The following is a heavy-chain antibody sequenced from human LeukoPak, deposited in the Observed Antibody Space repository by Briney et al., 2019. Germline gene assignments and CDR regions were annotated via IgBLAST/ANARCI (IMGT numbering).Heavy chain of an antibody. Sequence: PSETLSLTCTVSGGSISSGDYYWGWIRQHPGKGLEWVGYIYYSGNAYFNPSLKSRVIISVDTSKNQFSLMLSSVTAAETAMFYCARVNRANYVDNWGQGTLVTVS. CDR2: IYYSGNA. CDR3: ARVNRANYVDN. D-gene: IGHD2/OR15-2a*01. CDR1: GGSISSGDYY. V-gene: IGHV4-31*03. J-gene: IGHJ4*02.